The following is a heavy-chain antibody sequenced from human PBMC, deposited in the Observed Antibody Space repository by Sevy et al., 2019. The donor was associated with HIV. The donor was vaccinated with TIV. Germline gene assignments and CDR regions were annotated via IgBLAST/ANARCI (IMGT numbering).Heavy chain of an antibody. J-gene: IGHJ6*02. CDR3: ARVRNYYYYYGMDV. V-gene: IGHV3-30-3*01. Sequence: GGSLRLSCAASGFTFSSYAMHWVRQAPGKGLEWVAVISYDGSNKYYADSGKGRFTITRDNSKNTRYLQMNSLRAEDTAVYYCARVRNYYYYYGMDVWGQGTTVTVSS. CDR2: ISYDGSNK. CDR1: GFTFSSYA.